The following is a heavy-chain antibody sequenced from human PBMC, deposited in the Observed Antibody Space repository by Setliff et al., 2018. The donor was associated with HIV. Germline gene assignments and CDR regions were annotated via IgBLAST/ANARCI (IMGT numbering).Heavy chain of an antibody. Sequence: GASVKVSCKTSGYIFIRYYIFWVRQAPGQGLAWMGNINPHTGVTRYAEKFQGRVTMTRDTSISTIYMELSRLRSDDTAVYYCARDVRDGFEEWFSTLDDGMDVWGQGTTVTVSS. CDR3: ARDVRDGFEEWFSTLDDGMDV. D-gene: IGHD3-3*01. J-gene: IGHJ6*02. CDR1: GYIFIRYY. V-gene: IGHV1-2*02. CDR2: INPHTGVT.